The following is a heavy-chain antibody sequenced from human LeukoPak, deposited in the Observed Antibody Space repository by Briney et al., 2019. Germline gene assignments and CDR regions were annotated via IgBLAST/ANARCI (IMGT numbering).Heavy chain of an antibody. CDR3: ARPYYYDSRIDP. V-gene: IGHV4-30-4*01. J-gene: IGHJ5*02. CDR1: GASISSGDYS. Sequence: SQTLSLTCTVAGASISSGDYSSSWIRQPPGKGLEWIAYMYYSGSTYYNPSLKSRVTMSADTSKNQLSLKLSSVTAADTAVYYCARPYYYDSRIDPWGQGILVTVSS. D-gene: IGHD3-22*01. CDR2: MYYSGST.